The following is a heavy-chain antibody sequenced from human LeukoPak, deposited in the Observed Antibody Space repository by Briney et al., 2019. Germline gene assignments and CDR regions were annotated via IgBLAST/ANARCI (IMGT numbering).Heavy chain of an antibody. CDR3: AKLTTTSLFD. CDR2: INSDGSST. D-gene: IGHD4-17*01. Sequence: GGSLRLSCAASGFTFSSYWMHWVRQAPGKGLVWVSRINSDGSSTSYADSVKGRFTISRDNAKNTLYLQMNSLGADDTAVYYCAKLTTTSLFDWGQGTLVTVSS. CDR1: GFTFSSYW. V-gene: IGHV3-74*01. J-gene: IGHJ4*02.